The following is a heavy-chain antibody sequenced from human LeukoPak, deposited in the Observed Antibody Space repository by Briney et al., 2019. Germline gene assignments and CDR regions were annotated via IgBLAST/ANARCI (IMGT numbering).Heavy chain of an antibody. D-gene: IGHD5-24*01. CDR1: GFTFSIYG. Sequence: GRSLRLSCAASGFTFSIYGIHWVRQAPGKGLEWVAVIWYDGSNKYYADSVKGRFTISRDNSKNTLYLQMNSLRAEDTAVYYCATAITDGAFDYWGQGTLVTVSS. CDR3: ATAITDGAFDY. CDR2: IWYDGSNK. V-gene: IGHV3-33*01. J-gene: IGHJ4*02.